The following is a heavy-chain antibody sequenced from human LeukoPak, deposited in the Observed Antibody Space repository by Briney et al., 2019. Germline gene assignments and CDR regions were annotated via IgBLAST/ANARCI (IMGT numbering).Heavy chain of an antibody. CDR1: GHSLSELT. CDR2: FDPENDER. J-gene: IGHJ4*02. Sequence: GASVKVSCKVSGHSLSELTMHWVRQAPGKGLEWMGGFDPENDERTSARKFRDRVTMTEDTSTDTAYMELSSLRSDDTAVYFCATEMTSVVPDYWGQGTLVTVSS. D-gene: IGHD4-11*01. CDR3: ATEMTSVVPDY. V-gene: IGHV1-24*01.